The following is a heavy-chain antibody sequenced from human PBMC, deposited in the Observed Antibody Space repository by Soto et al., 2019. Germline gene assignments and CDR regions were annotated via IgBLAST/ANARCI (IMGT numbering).Heavy chain of an antibody. V-gene: IGHV4-31*02. CDR1: DCSISSVGDY. CDR2: IYYSGST. D-gene: IGHD3-3*01. J-gene: IGHJ4*02. Sequence: SDTKSLTKTVADCSISSVGDYWSWKSLYPGKGLEWIGYIYYSGSTYYNPSLRSRVTISIDTSKNQFSLILGSVTAADTAVYYCARRSNLGVYFDLWGQGALVTVSS. CDR3: ARRSNLGVYFDL.